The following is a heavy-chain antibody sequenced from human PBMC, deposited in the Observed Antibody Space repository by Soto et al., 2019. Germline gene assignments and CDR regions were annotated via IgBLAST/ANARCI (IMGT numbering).Heavy chain of an antibody. CDR1: GGSISSSSYY. CDR2: IYYSGST. V-gene: IGHV4-39*01. Sequence: SETLSLTCTVSGGSISSSSYYWGWIRQPPGKGLEWIGSIYYSGSTYYNPSLKSRVTISVDTSKNQFSLKLSSVTAADTAVYYCARLQPDIVVVPAAIGGQYYYYMDVWGKGTTVTVSS. D-gene: IGHD2-2*02. J-gene: IGHJ6*03. CDR3: ARLQPDIVVVPAAIGGQYYYYMDV.